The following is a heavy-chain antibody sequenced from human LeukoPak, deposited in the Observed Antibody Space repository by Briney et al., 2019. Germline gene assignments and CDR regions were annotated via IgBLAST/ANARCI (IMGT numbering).Heavy chain of an antibody. D-gene: IGHD2-2*01. Sequence: GGSLRLSCAASGFTFSTYAMTWVRQAPGKGLEWVSLISGTGGSTYYADSVKGRFTISGDNSKNTLFLQMNSLRAEDTAVYYCAHGAMYQLDYWGQGTLVTVSS. V-gene: IGHV3-23*01. J-gene: IGHJ4*02. CDR2: ISGTGGST. CDR1: GFTFSTYA. CDR3: AHGAMYQLDY.